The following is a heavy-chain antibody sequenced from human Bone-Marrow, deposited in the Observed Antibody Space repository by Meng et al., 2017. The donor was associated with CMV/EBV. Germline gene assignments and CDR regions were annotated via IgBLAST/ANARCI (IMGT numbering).Heavy chain of an antibody. CDR2: INHSGST. CDR1: GGSFSGYD. D-gene: IGHD6-13*01. J-gene: IGHJ4*02. Sequence: HVPPPQWGAGLLHPSETLSLTCAVYGGSFSGYDWSWIRQPPGKGLEWIGEINHSGSTNYNPSLKSRVTISVDTSKNQFSLKLSSVTAADTAVYYCARGRTAAGATTTTFDYWGQGTLVTVSS. CDR3: ARGRTAAGATTTTFDY. V-gene: IGHV4-34*01.